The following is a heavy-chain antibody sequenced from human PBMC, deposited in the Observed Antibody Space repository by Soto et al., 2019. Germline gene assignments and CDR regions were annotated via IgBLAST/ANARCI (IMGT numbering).Heavy chain of an antibody. J-gene: IGHJ5*02. CDR3: ARGRFGSYYDFWSGYYDWFDP. V-gene: IGHV4-34*01. CDR2: INHSGST. Sequence: PGKGLEWIGEINHSGSTNYNPSLKSRVTISVDTSKNQFSLKLSSVTAADTAVYYCARGRFGSYYDFWSGYYDWFDPWGQGTLVTVSS. D-gene: IGHD3-3*01.